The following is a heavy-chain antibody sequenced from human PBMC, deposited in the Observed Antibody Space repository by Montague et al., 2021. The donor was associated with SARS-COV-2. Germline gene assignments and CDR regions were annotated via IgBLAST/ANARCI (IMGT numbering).Heavy chain of an antibody. V-gene: IGHV4-59*08. CDR3: ARLGLGGYDILTGYYQSGMDV. Sequence: SGTLSLTCTVSGGSISSYSWSWIRQPPGKGLEWIGSIFYSGSTNYNPSLKSRVTISVDTSKKQFPLKLSSVTAADTAVYYCARLGLGGYDILTGYYQSGMDVWGQGTTVTVSS. CDR1: GGSISSYS. J-gene: IGHJ6*02. CDR2: IFYSGST. D-gene: IGHD3-9*01.